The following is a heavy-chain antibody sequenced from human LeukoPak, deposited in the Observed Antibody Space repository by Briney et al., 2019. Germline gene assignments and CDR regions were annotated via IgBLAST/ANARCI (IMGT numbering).Heavy chain of an antibody. V-gene: IGHV1-18*01. CDR1: GYTFTSYG. J-gene: IGHJ4*02. Sequence: GASVKVSCKASGYTFTSYGISWVRQAPGQGLEWMGWISAYNGDTNYAQKLQGRVTMTTDTSTSTAYMELSSLRSEDTAVHYCARGRGGPPFDYWGQGTLVTVSS. D-gene: IGHD3-10*01. CDR3: ARGRGGPPFDY. CDR2: ISAYNGDT.